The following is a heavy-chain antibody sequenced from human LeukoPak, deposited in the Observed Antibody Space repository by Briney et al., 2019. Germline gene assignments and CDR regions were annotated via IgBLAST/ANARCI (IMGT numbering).Heavy chain of an antibody. Sequence: GGSLRLSCSASGFTFTTYAMHWVRQAPGKGLGYVSAIGNNGDNTYYADSVKGRFIISRDNSRNTLYLLMTSLRAEDTALYYCVKATGYYDSSGYLDSWGQGTLVTVSS. CDR2: IGNNGDNT. V-gene: IGHV3-64D*08. J-gene: IGHJ4*02. CDR3: VKATGYYDSSGYLDS. D-gene: IGHD3-22*01. CDR1: GFTFTTYA.